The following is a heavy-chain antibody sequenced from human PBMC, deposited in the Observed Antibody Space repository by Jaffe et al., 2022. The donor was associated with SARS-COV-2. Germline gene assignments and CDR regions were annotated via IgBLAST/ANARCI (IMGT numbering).Heavy chain of an antibody. D-gene: IGHD4-17*01. J-gene: IGHJ4*02. V-gene: IGHV5-51*01. Sequence: EVQLVQSGAEVKKPGESLKISCKSSGYIFSTYWIAWVRQMPGKGLEWVGIIYPGGPGDPDVRYSPSFQGRVTISADKSISTAYLQWSSLKASDTAMYFCARHPTDYGDYGDFWGQGTLVTVSS. CDR1: GYIFSTYW. CDR2: IYPGGPGDPDV. CDR3: ARHPTDYGDYGDF.